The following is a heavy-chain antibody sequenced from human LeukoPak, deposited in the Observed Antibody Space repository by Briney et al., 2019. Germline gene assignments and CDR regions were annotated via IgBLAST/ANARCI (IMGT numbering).Heavy chain of an antibody. Sequence: GGSLRLSCAASGFTFSSYGMHWVRQAPGKGLEWVAVISYDGSNKYYADSVKGRFTISRDNSKNTLYLQMNSLRAEDTAVYYCAKDEVIQLWAFLDYWGQGTLVTVSS. CDR2: ISYDGSNK. CDR1: GFTFSSYG. J-gene: IGHJ4*02. D-gene: IGHD5-18*01. V-gene: IGHV3-30*18. CDR3: AKDEVIQLWAFLDY.